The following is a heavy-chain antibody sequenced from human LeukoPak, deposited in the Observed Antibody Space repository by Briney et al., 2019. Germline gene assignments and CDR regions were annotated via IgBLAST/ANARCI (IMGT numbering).Heavy chain of an antibody. CDR1: GFTFSSYS. D-gene: IGHD1-7*01. CDR2: ISSSSSYI. V-gene: IGHV3-21*01. CDR3: ARAHNWKYGTFDY. J-gene: IGHJ4*02. Sequence: KAGGSLRLSCAASGFTFSSYSMSWVRQAPGKGLEWVSCISSSSSYIYYADSVKGRSTISRDNAKNSLYLQMNSLRVEDTAVYYCARAHNWKYGTFDYWGQGTLVTVSS.